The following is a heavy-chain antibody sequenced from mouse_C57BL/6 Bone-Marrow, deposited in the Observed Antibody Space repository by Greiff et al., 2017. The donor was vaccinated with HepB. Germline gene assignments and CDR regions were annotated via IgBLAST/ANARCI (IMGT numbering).Heavy chain of an antibody. CDR3: ARIYGNYENFDV. D-gene: IGHD2-1*01. Sequence: VQLQQPGAELVKPGASVKLSCKASGYTFTSYWMHWVKQRPGQGLEWIGMIHPNSGSTNYNEKFKSKATLTVDKSSSTAYMQLSSLTSEDSAVYYCARIYGNYENFDVWGTGTTVTVSS. CDR1: GYTFTSYW. CDR2: IHPNSGST. J-gene: IGHJ1*03. V-gene: IGHV1-64*01.